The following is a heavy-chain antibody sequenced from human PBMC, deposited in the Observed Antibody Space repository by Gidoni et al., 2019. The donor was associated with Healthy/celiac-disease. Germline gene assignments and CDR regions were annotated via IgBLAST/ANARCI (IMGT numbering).Heavy chain of an antibody. CDR3: ARDGAVAGTGFDY. CDR1: GPTVRSNY. D-gene: IGHD6-19*01. Sequence: EVPLVESGGGLIQPGGSLRLSCAASGPTVRSNYMSWVRQAPGKGLEWVSVMYSGGSTYYADSVEGRFTISRDNSKNTLYLQMTSLRDEDTAVYYCARDGAVAGTGFDYWGQGTLVTVSS. CDR2: MYSGGST. V-gene: IGHV3-53*01. J-gene: IGHJ4*02.